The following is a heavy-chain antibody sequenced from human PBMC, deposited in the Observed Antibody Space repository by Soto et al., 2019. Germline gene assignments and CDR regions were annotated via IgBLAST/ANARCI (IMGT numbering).Heavy chain of an antibody. CDR1: GFTFSSYA. D-gene: IGHD3-10*01. J-gene: IGHJ4*02. V-gene: IGHV3-23*01. CDR2: ISGSGGST. Sequence: GGSLRLSCAASGFTFSSYAMSWVRQAPGKGLEWVSAISGSGGSTYYADSVKGRFTISRDNSKNTLYLQMNSLRAEDTAVYYCAKVLLWFGESLAYFDYWGQGTLVTVSS. CDR3: AKVLLWFGESLAYFDY.